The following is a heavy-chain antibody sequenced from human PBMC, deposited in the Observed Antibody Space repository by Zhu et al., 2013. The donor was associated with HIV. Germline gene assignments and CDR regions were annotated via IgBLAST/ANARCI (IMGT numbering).Heavy chain of an antibody. CDR3: ARDSFDDYVWGSYRINWFDP. Sequence: QVQLVQSGAEVKKPGASVKVSCKASGYTFTSYGISWVRQAPGQGLEWMGWISAYNGNTNYAQKLQGRVTMTTDTSTSTAYMELRSLRSDDTAVYYCARDSFDDYVWGSYRINWFDPWGQGTLVTVSS. CDR1: GYTFTSYG. J-gene: IGHJ5*02. D-gene: IGHD3-16*02. V-gene: IGHV1-18*01. CDR2: ISAYNGNT.